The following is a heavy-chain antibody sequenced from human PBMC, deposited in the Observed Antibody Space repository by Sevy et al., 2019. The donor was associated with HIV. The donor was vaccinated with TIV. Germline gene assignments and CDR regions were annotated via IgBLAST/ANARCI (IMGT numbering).Heavy chain of an antibody. CDR2: IRFDGTTK. V-gene: IGHV3-30*02. D-gene: IGHD4-17*01. Sequence: GGSLRLSCAASGFTFSTYGMHWVRQAPGKGLDWVTFIRFDGTTKYYAESVRGRFTISRDNSKNTLYLQMNSLRVEATAVYYCAKSTHPAVTTSYGIDVWGQGTTVTVSS. J-gene: IGHJ6*02. CDR1: GFTFSTYG. CDR3: AKSTHPAVTTSYGIDV.